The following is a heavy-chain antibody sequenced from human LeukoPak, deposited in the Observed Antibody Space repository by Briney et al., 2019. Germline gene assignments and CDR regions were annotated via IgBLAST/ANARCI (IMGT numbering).Heavy chain of an antibody. J-gene: IGHJ3*02. CDR2: ISYDGSNK. D-gene: IGHD3-10*01. CDR1: GFTFNSFG. Sequence: GGSLRLSCATSGFTFNSFGMHWARQAPGKGLEWVAFISYDGSNKDYADSVKGRFTISRDNSKNTLFLQMDSLRAEDTAVYYCAKDGRQRKTYYYGSESANAFDIWGQGTMVTVSS. CDR3: AKDGRQRKTYYYGSESANAFDI. V-gene: IGHV3-30*18.